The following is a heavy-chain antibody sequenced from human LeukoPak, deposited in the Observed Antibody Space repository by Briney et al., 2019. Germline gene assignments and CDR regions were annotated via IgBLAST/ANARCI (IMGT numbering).Heavy chain of an antibody. CDR2: ISYDGTNK. CDR3: VRDQKQYYYYYYGMDV. J-gene: IGHJ6*02. V-gene: IGHV3-30-3*01. CDR1: GFTFSRYS. D-gene: IGHD4-11*01. Sequence: GRSLRLSCAASGFTFSRYSMHWVRQAPGKGLEWVAVISYDGTNKYYGDSVEGRFTMSRDNSKNTLSLQMTSLRDEDTAVHYCVRDQKQYYYYYYGMDVWGQGTTVTVSS.